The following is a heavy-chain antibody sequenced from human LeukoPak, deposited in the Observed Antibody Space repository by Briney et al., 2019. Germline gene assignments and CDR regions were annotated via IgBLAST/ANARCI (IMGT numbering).Heavy chain of an antibody. CDR1: GGSISSYY. D-gene: IGHD6-19*01. Sequence: SETLSLTCTVSGGSISSYYWSWIRQPPGKGLEWIGYIYYSGSTNYNPSLKSRVAISVDTSKNQFSLKLSAVTAADTAVYDCAREKAVAGTGNCFDPWGQGTLVTVSS. V-gene: IGHV4-59*01. J-gene: IGHJ5*02. CDR2: IYYSGST. CDR3: AREKAVAGTGNCFDP.